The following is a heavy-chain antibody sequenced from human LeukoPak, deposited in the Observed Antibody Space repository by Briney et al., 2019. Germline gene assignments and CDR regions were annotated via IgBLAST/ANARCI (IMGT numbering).Heavy chain of an antibody. CDR1: GGSIGSYY. Sequence: PSETLSLTCTVSGGSIGSYYWSWIRQPPGKGLEWIGYIYYSGSTNYNPSLKSRVTISVDTSKNQFSLKLSSVTAADTVVYYCARGVSLLSWGQGTLVTVSS. J-gene: IGHJ4*02. CDR3: ARGVSLLS. CDR2: IYYSGST. V-gene: IGHV4-59*01.